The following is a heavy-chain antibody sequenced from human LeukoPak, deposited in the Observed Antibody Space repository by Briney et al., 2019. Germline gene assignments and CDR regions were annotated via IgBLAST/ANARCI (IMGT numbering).Heavy chain of an antibody. CDR2: ISGSGAST. J-gene: IGHJ4*02. V-gene: IGHV3-23*01. Sequence: PPGGSLRPSCSPPGLTFTSNARSGSRNPQGKGWGGVPTISGSGASTYYADSVKGRFTISRDNSKNMLYLQMYSLRVEDTAVYYCAPRDGYTDYWGQGTLVTVSS. CDR3: APRDGYTDY. D-gene: IGHD5-24*01. CDR1: GLTFTSNA.